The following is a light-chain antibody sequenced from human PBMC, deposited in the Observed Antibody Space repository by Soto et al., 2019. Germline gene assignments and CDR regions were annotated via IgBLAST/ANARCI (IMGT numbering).Light chain of an antibody. CDR3: QSYDSSLSGFVV. J-gene: IGLJ2*01. CDR1: SSNIGAGYD. Sequence: QSVLTQPPSVSGAPGQRVTISCPGSSSNIGAGYDVHWYQQVPGTAPKLHIYGNSNRPSGVPDRFSGSKSGTSASLAITGLQAEDEADYYCQSYDSSLSGFVVFGGGTKLTVL. CDR2: GNS. V-gene: IGLV1-40*01.